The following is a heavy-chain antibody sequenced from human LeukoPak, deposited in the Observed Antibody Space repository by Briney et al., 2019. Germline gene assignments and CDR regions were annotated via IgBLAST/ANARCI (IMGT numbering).Heavy chain of an antibody. CDR2: ISGSGGSA. D-gene: IGHD3-10*01. CDR3: AKDRPPQQRRFGNYYGMDV. J-gene: IGHJ6*02. Sequence: GGSLRLSCAASGFTFSSYAMSWARQAPGKGLEWVSAISGSGGSAYYADSVKGRFTISRDNSKNTLYLQMNSLRAEDTAVYYCAKDRPPQQRRFGNYYGMDVWGQGTTVTVSS. CDR1: GFTFSSYA. V-gene: IGHV3-23*01.